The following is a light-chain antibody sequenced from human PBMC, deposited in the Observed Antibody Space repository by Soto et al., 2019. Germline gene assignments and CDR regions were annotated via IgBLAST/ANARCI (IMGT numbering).Light chain of an antibody. V-gene: IGKV3-15*01. Sequence: EIFMTQSPATLSVSPGEKVILSCRASESVGSTLAWYQQKPGQAPMLLIRGASTRATGVPARLSGSGSGTEFTLTISSLQSEDFAVYYCQQYSTSLTFGGGTTLEIK. J-gene: IGKJ4*02. CDR1: ESVGST. CDR3: QQYSTSLT. CDR2: GAS.